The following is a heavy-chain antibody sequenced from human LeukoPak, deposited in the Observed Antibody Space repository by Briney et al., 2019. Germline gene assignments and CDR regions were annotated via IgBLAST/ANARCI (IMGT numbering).Heavy chain of an antibody. V-gene: IGHV3-23*01. D-gene: IGHD1-7*01. CDR1: GFTFTSYS. J-gene: IGHJ4*02. CDR3: ARKAQYNGHYPLDY. Sequence: GGSLRLSCAASGFTFTSYSMSWVRQAPGKGLEWVSGTSDRGDYAYYADSVKGRFTISRDSSKNTLFLQMNSLRAEDTALYFCARKAQYNGHYPLDYWGQGTLVTVSS. CDR2: TSDRGDYA.